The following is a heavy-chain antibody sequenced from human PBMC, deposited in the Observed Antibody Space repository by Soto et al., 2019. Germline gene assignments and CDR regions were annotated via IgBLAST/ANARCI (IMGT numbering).Heavy chain of an antibody. CDR3: ATEPMYYYDSSGYKNWFDP. D-gene: IGHD3-22*01. Sequence: ASVKVSCKVSGSTLPELSMHWVRQAPGKGLEWMGGFDPEDGETIYAQKFQGRVTMTEDTSTDKAYMELSSLRSEDTAVYYGATEPMYYYDSSGYKNWFDPWGQGTLVTVSS. CDR1: GSTLPELS. V-gene: IGHV1-24*01. J-gene: IGHJ5*02. CDR2: FDPEDGET.